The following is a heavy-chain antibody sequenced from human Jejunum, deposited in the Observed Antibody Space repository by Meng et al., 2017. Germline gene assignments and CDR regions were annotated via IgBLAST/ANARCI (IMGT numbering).Heavy chain of an antibody. CDR3: ARGVGSYGSRMDV. CDR2: IYHSGTT. J-gene: IGHJ6*02. V-gene: IGHV4-38-2*01. CDR1: GYSIGSGYY. D-gene: IGHD1-26*01. Sequence: SETLSLTCAVSGYSIGSGYYWGWIRQPPGKGLEWIGNIYHSGTTYYNPSLKSRVTVSIDTSNNHFSLKLSSVTAADTAVYYCARGVGSYGSRMDVWGQGTTVTVSS.